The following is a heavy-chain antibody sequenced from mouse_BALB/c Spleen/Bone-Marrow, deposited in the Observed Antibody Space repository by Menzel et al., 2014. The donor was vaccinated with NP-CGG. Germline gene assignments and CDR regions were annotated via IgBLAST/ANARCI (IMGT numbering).Heavy chain of an antibody. V-gene: IGHV1-69*01. D-gene: IGHD4-1*01. CDR3: ARGTGWYFDV. Sequence: QVQLQQSGAELVMPGASVMMSCKASGYTFTDYWMHWVKQRPGQGLEWIGAIDTSDSYTSYNQKFKGKATLTVDESSSTAYMQLSSLTSEDSAVYYCARGTGWYFDVWGAGTTVTVSS. J-gene: IGHJ1*01. CDR1: GYTFTDYW. CDR2: IDTSDSYT.